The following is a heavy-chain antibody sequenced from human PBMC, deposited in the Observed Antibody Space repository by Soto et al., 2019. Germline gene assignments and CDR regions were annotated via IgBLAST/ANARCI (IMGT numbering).Heavy chain of an antibody. CDR3: ARLPNKSPQN. Sequence: EVQLVESGGGLVQPGGSLRLSCAASGVTFSSYWMHWVRQAPGKGLVWVSSISTDASSTSYADPVKGRFTISRDNAKNTLYLQMNSVRAEDTAVYYCARLPNKSPQNWGQGTLVIVSP. CDR1: GVTFSSYW. J-gene: IGHJ1*01. CDR2: ISTDASST. V-gene: IGHV3-74*01.